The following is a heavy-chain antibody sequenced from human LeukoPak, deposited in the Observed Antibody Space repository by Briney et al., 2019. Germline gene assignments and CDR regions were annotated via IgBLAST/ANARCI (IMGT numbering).Heavy chain of an antibody. J-gene: IGHJ4*02. CDR1: GFTFSSST. V-gene: IGHV3-21*01. CDR3: ARHLSGITGYTYGRGIDY. Sequence: GSLRLSCGASGFTFSSSTMNWVRQTPRKGLEWVSSISSRSSYTYYADSVKGRFIISRDNAKNSLYLQMNSLGAEDTAVYYCARHLSGITGYTYGRGIDYWGQGTLLTVSS. CDR2: ISSRSSYT. D-gene: IGHD5-18*01.